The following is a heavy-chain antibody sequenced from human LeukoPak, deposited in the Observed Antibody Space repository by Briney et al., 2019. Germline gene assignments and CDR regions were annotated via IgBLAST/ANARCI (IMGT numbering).Heavy chain of an antibody. CDR1: GFTFSTYW. V-gene: IGHV3-7*01. CDR2: INQYRNEK. D-gene: IGHD3-10*01. Sequence: PGGSLRLSCAASGFTFSTYWMNWVRQAPGKGLERVANINQYRNEKYYVDSVKGRFTISRDNGKNSLYLEMNSLRAEDTAVYYCATGTEMDRGVIINGHLDYWGQGTLVTASS. CDR3: ATGTEMDRGVIINGHLDY. J-gene: IGHJ4*02.